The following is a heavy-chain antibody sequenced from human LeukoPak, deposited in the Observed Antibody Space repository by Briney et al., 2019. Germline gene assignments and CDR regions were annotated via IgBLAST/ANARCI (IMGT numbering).Heavy chain of an antibody. CDR2: IYYSGST. CDR3: ARFGGLAADY. D-gene: IGHD3-16*01. J-gene: IGHJ4*02. CDR1: GGSMSRGGYY. Sequence: PSETLSLTCTVSGGSMSRGGYYWIWIRQHPGKGLECIGYIYYSGSTYYNPSLKSRVTISVDTSKNQFSLKLSSVTAADTAVYYCARFGGLAADYWGQGTLVTVSS. V-gene: IGHV4-31*03.